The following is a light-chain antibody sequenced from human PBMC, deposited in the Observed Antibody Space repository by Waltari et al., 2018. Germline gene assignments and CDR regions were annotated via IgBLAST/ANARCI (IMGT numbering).Light chain of an antibody. J-gene: IGLJ3*02. CDR1: STDVAGYDP. Sequence: QSALTQPPSASGSPGQSITISCTGISTDVAGYDPVFWYQQHPGKAPKPLIYEVTKRPSGVPDRFSGSKSDNMASLAVSGLQAEDEADYYCSSYAGGSSLMFGGGTKLTVL. CDR2: EVT. CDR3: SSYAGGSSLM. V-gene: IGLV2-8*01.